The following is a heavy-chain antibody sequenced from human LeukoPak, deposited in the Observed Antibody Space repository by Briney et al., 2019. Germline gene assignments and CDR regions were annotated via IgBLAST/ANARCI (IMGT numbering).Heavy chain of an antibody. CDR1: GGSVSSSNYY. V-gene: IGHV4-61*01. J-gene: IGHJ5*02. CDR3: ASDFEES. D-gene: IGHD3-9*01. CDR2: IYYSGST. Sequence: SSETLSLTCTVSGGSVSSSNYYWSWIRQPPGKGLEWIGYIYYSGSTNYNPSLKSRITISADTSKNQFSLKLSSVTAADTAVYYCASDFEESWGQGTLVTVSS.